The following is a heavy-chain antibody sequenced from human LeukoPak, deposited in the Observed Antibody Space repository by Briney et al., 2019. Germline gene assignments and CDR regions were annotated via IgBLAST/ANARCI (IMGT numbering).Heavy chain of an antibody. CDR3: AIPPLSGTGSSRPLAGMDV. Sequence: GGSLRLSCAASGFSFSSYSMNWVRQAPGKGLEWVSYISHTGSTMSYADSVKGRFTISRDNARNSLYLQMNSLRAEDTAVYYRAIPPLSGTGSSRPLAGMDVWGQGITVTVSS. CDR2: ISHTGSTM. V-gene: IGHV3-48*04. CDR1: GFSFSSYS. J-gene: IGHJ6*02. D-gene: IGHD3-10*01.